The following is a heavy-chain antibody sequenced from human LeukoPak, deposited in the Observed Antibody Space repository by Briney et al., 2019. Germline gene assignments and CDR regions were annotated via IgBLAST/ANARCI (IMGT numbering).Heavy chain of an antibody. CDR2: ISYSGST. V-gene: IGHV4-30-4*08. J-gene: IGHJ4*02. D-gene: IGHD6-19*01. Sequence: SETLSLTCTVSGGSISSGDYYWSWIRQPPGKGLEWIGYISYSGSTYYNPSLKSRVTISVDTSKNQCALKLNSVTPADTAVYYCARWRVWRSPGGFDYWGQGTLVTVSS. CDR3: ARWRVWRSPGGFDY. CDR1: GGSISSGDYY.